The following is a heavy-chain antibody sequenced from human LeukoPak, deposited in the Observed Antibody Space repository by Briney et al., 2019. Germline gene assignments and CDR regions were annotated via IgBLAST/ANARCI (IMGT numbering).Heavy chain of an antibody. Sequence: PGGSLRLSCAASGFTFSSYAMSWVRQAPGKGLEWVSAISGSGGSTYYADSVKGRFTISRDNSKNTLYLQMNSLRAEDTAVYYCAGDRWGGVCTGGSCSYPLDYWGQGTLVTVSS. D-gene: IGHD2-15*01. CDR1: GFTFSSYA. CDR2: ISGSGGST. CDR3: AGDRWGGVCTGGSCSYPLDY. V-gene: IGHV3-23*01. J-gene: IGHJ4*02.